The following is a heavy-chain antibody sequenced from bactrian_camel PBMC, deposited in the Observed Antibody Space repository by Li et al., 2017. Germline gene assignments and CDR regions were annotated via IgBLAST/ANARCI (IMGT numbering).Heavy chain of an antibody. CDR2: FNAGGSV. J-gene: IGHJ7*01. CDR1: GFAFSSTD. D-gene: IGHD5*01. Sequence: VQLVESGGGLVQPGGSLRPSCAASGFAFSSTDMSWVRQVPGKGLRWVSVFNAGGSVYYADSVKGRFTISRDNAANTLYLQLNSLKTEDTAMYYCAKGVVSWNHYYGMDLWGKGTQVTVS. V-gene: IGHV3S40*01.